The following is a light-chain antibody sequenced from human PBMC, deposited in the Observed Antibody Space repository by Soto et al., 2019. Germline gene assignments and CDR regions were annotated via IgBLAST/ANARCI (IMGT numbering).Light chain of an antibody. CDR2: TTN. Sequence: QAVVTQEPSLTVSPGGTVTLTCASSTGAVTSAYYPNWFQQKPGQAPRSLIYTTNDKQSWTPARFSGSLLGGKAALTLSGVQPEDEAEYYCALYYGGAWVFGGGTKVTVL. CDR1: TGAVTSAYY. J-gene: IGLJ3*02. CDR3: ALYYGGAWV. V-gene: IGLV7-43*01.